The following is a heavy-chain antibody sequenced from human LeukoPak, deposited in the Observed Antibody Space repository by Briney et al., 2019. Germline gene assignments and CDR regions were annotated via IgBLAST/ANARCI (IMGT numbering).Heavy chain of an antibody. D-gene: IGHD4-23*01. CDR2: IYYSGST. CDR1: GGSISSYY. V-gene: IGHV4-59*01. J-gene: IGHJ3*02. CDR3: ATLTGGDDAFDI. Sequence: SENLSLTCTVSGGSISSYYWSWIRQPPGKGLEWIGYIYYSGSTNYNPSLKSRVTISVLTSKNRFSLKLSSVTAADTAVYYCATLTGGDDAFDIWGQGTMVTVSS.